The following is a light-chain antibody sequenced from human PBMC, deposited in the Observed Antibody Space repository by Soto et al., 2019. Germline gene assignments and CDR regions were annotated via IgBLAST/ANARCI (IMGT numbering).Light chain of an antibody. CDR3: QQYNSYSWT. CDR2: GAS. V-gene: IGKV3-15*01. J-gene: IGKJ1*01. CDR1: QSVNNY. Sequence: EIVFTQSPATLSLSPRERSTLSCRASQSVNNYLAWYQQTPGQPPRLLIHGASTRATGIPARFSGSGSGTEFTLTISSLQPDDFATYYCQQYNSYSWTFGQGTKVDIK.